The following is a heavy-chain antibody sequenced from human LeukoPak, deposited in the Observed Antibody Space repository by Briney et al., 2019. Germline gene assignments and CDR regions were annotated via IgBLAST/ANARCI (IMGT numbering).Heavy chain of an antibody. J-gene: IGHJ4*02. V-gene: IGHV3-30-3*01. CDR3: ARDWIDDSNSLYLDY. CDR2: ISYDGSNK. D-gene: IGHD3-22*01. Sequence: GGSLRLSCAASGFRFSSYAMSWVRQAPGKGLEWVAVISYDGSNKYYADSVKGRFTISRDNSKNTLYLQMNSLRAEDTAVYYCARDWIDDSNSLYLDYWGQGTLVTVSS. CDR1: GFRFSSYA.